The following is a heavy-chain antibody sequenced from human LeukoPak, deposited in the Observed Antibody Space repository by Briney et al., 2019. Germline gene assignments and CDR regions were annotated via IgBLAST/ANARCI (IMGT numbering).Heavy chain of an antibody. CDR1: GGSISSYY. Sequence: SETLSLACTVSGGSISSYYWSWIRQPPGKGLEWIGYIYYSGSTNYNPSLKSRVTISVDTSKNQFSLKLSSVTAADTAVYYCARALDYGDHAYYSYYYMDVWGKGTTVTVSS. D-gene: IGHD4-17*01. CDR3: ARALDYGDHAYYSYYYMDV. CDR2: IYYSGST. V-gene: IGHV4-59*01. J-gene: IGHJ6*03.